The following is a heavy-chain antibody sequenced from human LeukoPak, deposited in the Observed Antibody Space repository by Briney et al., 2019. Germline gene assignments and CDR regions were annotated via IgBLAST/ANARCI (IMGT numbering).Heavy chain of an antibody. Sequence: PGGSLRLSCAASGFTFSSYGMHWVRQAPGKGLEWVAVISHDGGYKDYADSVKGRFTISRDNSKNTLYLQMNSLRAEDTAVYYCAKDRQQLGYFDLWGRGTLVTVSS. J-gene: IGHJ2*01. D-gene: IGHD6-13*01. V-gene: IGHV3-30*18. CDR2: ISHDGGYK. CDR1: GFTFSSYG. CDR3: AKDRQQLGYFDL.